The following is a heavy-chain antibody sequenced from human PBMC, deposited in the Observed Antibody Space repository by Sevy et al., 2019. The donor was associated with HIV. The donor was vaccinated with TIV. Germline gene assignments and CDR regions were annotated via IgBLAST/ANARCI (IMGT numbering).Heavy chain of an antibody. V-gene: IGHV3-30*03. CDR3: ARDRGEILSSAFDY. Sequence: GGSLRFSCAASGFSFSDYRMHWVRQAPGKGLEWVAVISYDGRNNKYNADSVKGRFTISRDNSKNTLYLQMNSLRAEDTAIYYCARDRGEILSSAFDYWGQGTLVTVSS. D-gene: IGHD3-16*01. J-gene: IGHJ4*02. CDR1: GFSFSDYR. CDR2: ISYDGRNNK.